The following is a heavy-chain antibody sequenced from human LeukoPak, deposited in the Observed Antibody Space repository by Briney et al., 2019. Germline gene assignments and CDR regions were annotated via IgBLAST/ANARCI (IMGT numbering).Heavy chain of an antibody. Sequence: ASVKVSCKASGYTFTGYYMHWVRQAPGQGLEWMGWINPNSGGTNYAQKFQGRVTMTRDMSTSTVYMELSSLRSEDTAVYYCARSPTVVTPTTFDIWGQGTMVTVSS. J-gene: IGHJ3*02. D-gene: IGHD4-23*01. CDR1: GYTFTGYY. V-gene: IGHV1-2*02. CDR3: ARSPTVVTPTTFDI. CDR2: INPNSGGT.